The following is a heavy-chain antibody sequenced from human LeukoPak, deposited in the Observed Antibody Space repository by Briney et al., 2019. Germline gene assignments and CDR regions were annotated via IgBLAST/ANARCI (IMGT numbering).Heavy chain of an antibody. J-gene: IGHJ5*02. CDR3: VKNSGWYCLDH. V-gene: IGHV3-23*01. Sequence: GGSLRLSCAASGFTFSSYAMSWVRQAPGKGLEWVSAISGSGGSTYYADSVKGRFTISRDNSKNTLYLQMNSLRADDTAVYYCVKNSGWYCLDHWGQGTLVTVSS. CDR2: ISGSGGST. CDR1: GFTFSSYA. D-gene: IGHD6-19*01.